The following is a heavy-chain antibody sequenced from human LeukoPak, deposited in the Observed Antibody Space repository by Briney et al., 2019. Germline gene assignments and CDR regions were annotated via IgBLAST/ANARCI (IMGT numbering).Heavy chain of an antibody. D-gene: IGHD2-21*02. J-gene: IGHJ4*02. V-gene: IGHV3-9*01. Sequence: GRSLRLSCAASGFTFDDYAMHWVRQAPGKGLEWVSGISWNSGSIGYADSVKGRFTISRDNAKNSLYLQMNSLRAEDTALYYCAKDSLLTAMAKGYYFDYWDQGTLVTVSS. CDR1: GFTFDDYA. CDR2: ISWNSGSI. CDR3: AKDSLLTAMAKGYYFDY.